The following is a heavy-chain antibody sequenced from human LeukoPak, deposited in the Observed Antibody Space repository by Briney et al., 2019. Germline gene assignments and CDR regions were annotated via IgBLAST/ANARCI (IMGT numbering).Heavy chain of an antibody. CDR2: IKQDGSEK. V-gene: IGHV3-7*01. CDR3: AREFRGAVPDY. J-gene: IGHJ4*02. D-gene: IGHD2-2*01. CDR1: GFTFSSYW. Sequence: GGSLRLSCAASGFTFSSYWMSWVRQAPGKGLEWVANIKQDGSEKYYVDSVKGRFTISTDNAKNSLYLQMNSLRAEDTAVYYCAREFRGAVPDYWGQGTLVTVSS.